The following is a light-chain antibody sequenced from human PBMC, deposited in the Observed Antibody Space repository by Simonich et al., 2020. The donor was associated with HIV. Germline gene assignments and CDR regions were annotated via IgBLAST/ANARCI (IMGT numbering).Light chain of an antibody. V-gene: IGKV4-1*01. CDR2: WAS. CDR1: QTVLFRSNNNNY. J-gene: IGKJ2*01. CDR3: QQYYSTPYT. Sequence: DIVMTQSPDSLAVSLGERAAINCKSSQTVLFRSNNNNYLAWYQQKPGQPPKLLIYWASTRESGVPDRFSGSGSGTEFTLTISSLQAEDVAVYYCQQYYSTPYTFGQGTKLEIK.